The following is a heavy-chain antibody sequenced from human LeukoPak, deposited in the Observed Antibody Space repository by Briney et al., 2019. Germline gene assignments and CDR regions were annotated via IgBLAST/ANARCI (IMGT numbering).Heavy chain of an antibody. CDR2: ISSNGGST. D-gene: IGHD1-26*01. CDR1: GFTFSSYA. J-gene: IGHJ4*02. CDR3: ASGNTLHYFDY. V-gene: IGHV3-64*01. Sequence: GGSLRLSCAASGFTFSSYAMHWVRQAPGKGLEYVSAISSNGGSTYYANSVKGRFTISRDSSKNTLYLQMGSLRAEDMAVYYCASGNTLHYFDYWGQGTLVTVSS.